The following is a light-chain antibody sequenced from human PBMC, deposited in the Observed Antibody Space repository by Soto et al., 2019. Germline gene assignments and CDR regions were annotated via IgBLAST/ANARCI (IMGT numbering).Light chain of an antibody. J-gene: IGLJ1*01. V-gene: IGLV2-14*03. Sequence: QSVLTQPASVSGSPGQSITISCTGTSSDVGGFNYVSWYQQHPGKAPKLMIYDVTNRPSGVSYRCSGSKSGNTASLTISGLQAEDEDDYYCNSYTSSSTYVFGTGTKLTVL. CDR2: DVT. CDR1: SSDVGGFNY. CDR3: NSYTSSSTYV.